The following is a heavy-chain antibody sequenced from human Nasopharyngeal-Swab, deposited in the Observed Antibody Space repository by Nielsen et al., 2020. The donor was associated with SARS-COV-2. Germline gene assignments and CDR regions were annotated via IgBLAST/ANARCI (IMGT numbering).Heavy chain of an antibody. J-gene: IGHJ6*03. CDR2: IIPIFGTA. CDR1: AGTFSSYA. CDR3: ARDSGGIVVVPAAPWHYMDV. D-gene: IGHD2-2*01. V-gene: IGHV1-69*13. Sequence: SVKVSCNASAGTFSSYAISWVRQAPGQGLEWMGGIIPIFGTANYAQKFQGRVTITADESTSTAYMELSSLRSEDTAVYYCARDSGGIVVVPAAPWHYMDVWGKGTTVTASS.